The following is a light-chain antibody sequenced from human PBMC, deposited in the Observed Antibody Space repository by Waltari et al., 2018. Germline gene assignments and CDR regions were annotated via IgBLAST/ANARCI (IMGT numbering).Light chain of an antibody. Sequence: DIVLTQSPAILSLSPGERASLSCRASQSVTNYLAWYQQKPGQAPRLRISETSNRATGFPARFSGSGFETDFTLTISSLGAEDFAVYYCQQRRDWPLTFGGGTKVEIK. CDR2: ETS. CDR1: QSVTNY. V-gene: IGKV3-11*01. CDR3: QQRRDWPLT. J-gene: IGKJ4*01.